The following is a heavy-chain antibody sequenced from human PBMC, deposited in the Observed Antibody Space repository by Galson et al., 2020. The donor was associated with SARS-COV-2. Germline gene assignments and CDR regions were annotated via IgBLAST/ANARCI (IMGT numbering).Heavy chain of an antibody. CDR3: AKDILPATYYYGMDV. V-gene: IGHV3-43D*03. CDR1: GFTFDDYA. J-gene: IGHJ6*02. CDR2: ISWDGGST. Sequence: GGSLRLSCAASGFTFDDYAMNWVRQAPGKGLEWVSLISWDGGSTYYADSVKGRFTISRDNSKNSLYLQMNSLRAEDTALYYCAKDILPATYYYGMDVWGQGTTVTVSS.